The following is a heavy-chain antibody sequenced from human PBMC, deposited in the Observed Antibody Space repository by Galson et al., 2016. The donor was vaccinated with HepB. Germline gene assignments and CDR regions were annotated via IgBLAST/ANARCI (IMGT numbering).Heavy chain of an antibody. V-gene: IGHV3-23*01. CDR2: ISASGGST. CDR1: GFTFDTYA. Sequence: SLRLSCAASGFTFDTYAMSWVRQAPGMGLEWVSAISASGGSTYYADSVKGRFTISRDNSRNTLYLQMYSLRAEDTAVYYCATHDLPRYYFDCWGQGTLVTVSS. J-gene: IGHJ4*02. D-gene: IGHD2-21*02. CDR3: ATHDLPRYYFDC.